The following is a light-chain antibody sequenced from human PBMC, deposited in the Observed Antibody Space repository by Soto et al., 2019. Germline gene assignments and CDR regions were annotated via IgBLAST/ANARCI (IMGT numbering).Light chain of an antibody. CDR1: QSVSSY. Sequence: EIGFTQSPATLSLSPGERATLSCRASQSVSSYLAWYQQKRGQSPRLLIYGASSRATGIPDRFSGSGSGPDFTLTISRLEPEDFAVYFCQHYGSSPWTFGQGTKVDIK. CDR2: GAS. CDR3: QHYGSSPWT. J-gene: IGKJ1*01. V-gene: IGKV3-20*01.